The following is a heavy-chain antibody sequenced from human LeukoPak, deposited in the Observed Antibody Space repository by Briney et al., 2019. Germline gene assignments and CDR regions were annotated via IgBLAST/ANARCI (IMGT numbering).Heavy chain of an antibody. CDR2: ISGSGGDT. V-gene: IGHV3-23*01. CDR3: AKTTAGNSSGRYPGWPVDY. Sequence: GGSLRLSCAASGFTVSSNHMSWVRQAPGKGLEWVSGISGSGGDTYFADSVKGRFTISRDHSKNTVFLQMDSLRAEDTAVYYCAKTTAGNSSGRYPGWPVDYWGQGTLVTVSS. D-gene: IGHD6-19*01. J-gene: IGHJ4*02. CDR1: GFTVSSNH.